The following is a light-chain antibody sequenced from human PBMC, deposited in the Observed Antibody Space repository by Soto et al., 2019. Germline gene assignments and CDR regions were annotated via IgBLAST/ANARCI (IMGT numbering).Light chain of an antibody. Sequence: QSVLTQPASVSGSPGQTITISCTGTSSDIGGYNAVSWYQHHPGKAPKLMIYEVSNRPSGVSNRFSGSKSGNTASLTISGLQAEDEADYYCSSYSDTNTLEVFGTGTKVTVL. CDR1: SSDIGGYNA. V-gene: IGLV2-14*01. J-gene: IGLJ1*01. CDR3: SSYSDTNTLEV. CDR2: EVS.